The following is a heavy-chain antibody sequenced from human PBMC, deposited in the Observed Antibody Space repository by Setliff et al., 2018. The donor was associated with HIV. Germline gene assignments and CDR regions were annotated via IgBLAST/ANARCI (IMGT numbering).Heavy chain of an antibody. J-gene: IGHJ3*02. Sequence: PSETLSLTCAVYGGSFSGYYWSWIRQPPGKGLEWIGEIIHSGSTNYNPSLESRVSISVDTSKNQFSLKLSSVTAADTAVYYCTRVATGPESFDIWGQGTMVTVSS. V-gene: IGHV4-34*12. CDR2: IIHSGST. D-gene: IGHD3-9*01. CDR3: TRVATGPESFDI. CDR1: GGSFSGYY.